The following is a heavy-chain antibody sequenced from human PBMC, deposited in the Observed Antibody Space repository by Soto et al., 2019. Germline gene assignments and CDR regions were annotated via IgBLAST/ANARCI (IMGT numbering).Heavy chain of an antibody. Sequence: GASVKFSCKASGGTFSSYAISCVRQAPGPGLEWMGGIIPIFGTANYEQKFQGRVTITADESTSTAYMELSSLTSEDTAVYYCAQGAPDYYYSGMDVWGEGTTVTVSS. CDR3: AQGAPDYYYSGMDV. J-gene: IGHJ6*04. V-gene: IGHV1-69*13. CDR2: IIPIFGTA. CDR1: GGTFSSYA.